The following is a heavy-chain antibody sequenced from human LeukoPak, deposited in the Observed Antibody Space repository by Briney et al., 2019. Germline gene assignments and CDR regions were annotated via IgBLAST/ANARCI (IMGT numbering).Heavy chain of an antibody. CDR1: GFTLGNHW. CDR2: VNRDGSET. V-gene: IGHV3-7*03. CDR3: ARNNGMDV. Sequence: GGSLRLSCAASGFTLGNHWMTWVRRVPGRGPEWVANVNRDGSETYYLDSVKGRFTISKDNAKNSLYLQMNSLRAEDTALYHCARNNGMDVWGQGTTVIVSS. J-gene: IGHJ6*02.